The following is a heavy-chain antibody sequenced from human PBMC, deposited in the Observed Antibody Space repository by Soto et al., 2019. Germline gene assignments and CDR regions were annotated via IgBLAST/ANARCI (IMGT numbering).Heavy chain of an antibody. V-gene: IGHV1-69*02. CDR3: ARGYISTVTSAAFDI. Sequence: QVQLVQSGAEVKKPGSSVKVSCKASGGTFSSYTIIWVRQAPGQGLEWMGRIIPTLGIANYAQKFQGRVTITADKSTSTAYMELSSLRSEDTALYYCARGYISTVTSAAFDIWCQGTMVTVSS. CDR1: GGTFSSYT. CDR2: IIPTLGIA. D-gene: IGHD3-9*01. J-gene: IGHJ3*02.